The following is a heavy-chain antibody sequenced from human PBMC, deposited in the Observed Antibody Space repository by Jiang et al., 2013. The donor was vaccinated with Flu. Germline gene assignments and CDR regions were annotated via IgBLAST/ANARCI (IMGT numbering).Heavy chain of an antibody. CDR1: GGSISSSSYY. J-gene: IGHJ4*02. Sequence: KPSETLSLTCTVSGGSISSSSYYWGWIRQPPGKGLEWIGSIYYSGSTYYNPSLKSRVTISVDTSKNQFSLKLSSVTAADTAVYYCASADSFSVFPDYWGQGTLVTVSS. CDR3: ASADSFSVFPDY. D-gene: IGHD3-10*01. V-gene: IGHV4-39*01. CDR2: IYYSGST.